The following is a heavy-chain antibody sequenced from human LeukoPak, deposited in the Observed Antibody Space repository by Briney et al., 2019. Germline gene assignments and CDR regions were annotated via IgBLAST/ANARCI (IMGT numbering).Heavy chain of an antibody. CDR1: GGTFSSYA. J-gene: IGHJ5*02. CDR2: IIPIFGTA. CDR3: ARSQYYDFWRTGWFDP. V-gene: IGHV1-69*05. D-gene: IGHD3-3*01. Sequence: TSVKVSCKASGGTFSSYAISWVRQAPGQGLEWMGGIIPIFGTANYAQKFQGRVTITTDESTSTAYMELSSLRSEDTAVYYCARSQYYDFWRTGWFDPWGQGTLVTVSS.